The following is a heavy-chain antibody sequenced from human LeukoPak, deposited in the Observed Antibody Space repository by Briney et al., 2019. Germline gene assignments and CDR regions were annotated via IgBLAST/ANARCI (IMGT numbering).Heavy chain of an antibody. CDR3: VRGITMFQH. D-gene: IGHD3-10*01. V-gene: IGHV3-7*03. J-gene: IGHJ1*01. CDR1: GFTFSTYW. CDR2: IKADGGEK. Sequence: GGSLRLSCAASGFTFSTYWMNWFRQTPGKGLEWVAKIKADGGEKDHVASVKGRFTISRDNAKNSLYLQMNSLRAEDTAFYYCVRGITMFQHWGQGTLVTVSS.